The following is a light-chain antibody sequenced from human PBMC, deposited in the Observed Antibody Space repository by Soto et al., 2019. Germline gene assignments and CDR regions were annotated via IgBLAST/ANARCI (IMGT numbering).Light chain of an antibody. CDR3: CSYAGSSTWV. CDR1: SSDVGSHNL. J-gene: IGLJ3*02. V-gene: IGLV2-23*02. CDR2: EVS. Sequence: QSALTQPASVSGSPGQSIAFSCTGTSSDVGSHNLVSWYQHHPGKAPKLIISEVSKRPSGVSDRFSGSKSGNTASLTISGLQAEDEADYYCCSYAGSSTWVFGGGTKVTVL.